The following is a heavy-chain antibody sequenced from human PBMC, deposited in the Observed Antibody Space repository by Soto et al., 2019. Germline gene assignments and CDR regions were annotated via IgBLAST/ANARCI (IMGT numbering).Heavy chain of an antibody. J-gene: IGHJ4*02. Sequence: GGSLRLPCVAFGFTFDDYAIHWVRQTPGKGLEWVSGLTWNGEVLGYADSVKGRFTISRDNAKNSLYLEMNSLRPEDTALYYCVKDSESSGYLTHLDYWGQGTLVTVSS. D-gene: IGHD3-22*01. CDR1: GFTFDDYA. CDR2: LTWNGEVL. V-gene: IGHV3-9*01. CDR3: VKDSESSGYLTHLDY.